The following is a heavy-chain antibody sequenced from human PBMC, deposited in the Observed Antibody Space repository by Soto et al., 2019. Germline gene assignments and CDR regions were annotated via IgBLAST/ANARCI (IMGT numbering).Heavy chain of an antibody. Sequence: EVQLVESGGGLVQPGGSLRLSCAASGFTFSSYSMNWVRQAPGKGLEWVSYISSSSSTIYYADSVKGRFTISRDNAKNSLYLQMNSLRAEDTAVYYCARTGSGSCIWEYYYYMDVWGKGTTVTVSS. CDR1: GFTFSSYS. J-gene: IGHJ6*03. D-gene: IGHD3-10*01. CDR2: ISSSSSTI. V-gene: IGHV3-48*01. CDR3: ARTGSGSCIWEYYYYMDV.